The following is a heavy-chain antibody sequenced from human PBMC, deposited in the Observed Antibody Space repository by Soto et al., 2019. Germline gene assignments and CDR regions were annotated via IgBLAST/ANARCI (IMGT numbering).Heavy chain of an antibody. D-gene: IGHD4-17*01. J-gene: IGHJ6*02. CDR3: ARKSLTVFLNYYGMDV. Sequence: VKVSCKASGYTFTSYAMHWVRQAPGQRLEWMGWINAGNGNTKYSQKFQGRVTITRDTSASTAYMELSSLRSEDTAVYYCARKSLTVFLNYYGMDVWGQGTTVTVSS. CDR2: INAGNGNT. V-gene: IGHV1-3*01. CDR1: GYTFTSYA.